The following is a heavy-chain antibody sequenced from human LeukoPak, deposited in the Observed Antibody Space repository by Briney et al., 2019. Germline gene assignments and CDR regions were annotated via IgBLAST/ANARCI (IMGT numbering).Heavy chain of an antibody. CDR1: GFTVSSNY. D-gene: IGHD3-10*01. Sequence: GGSLRLSCAASGFTVSSNYMSWVRQAPGKGLEWVSVIYSGGSTYYADSVKGRFTISRDNAKNSLYLQMNSLRVEDTAVYYCARSEYYGSGTLPDYWGQGTLVTVSS. CDR3: ARSEYYGSGTLPDY. V-gene: IGHV3-53*01. J-gene: IGHJ4*02. CDR2: IYSGGST.